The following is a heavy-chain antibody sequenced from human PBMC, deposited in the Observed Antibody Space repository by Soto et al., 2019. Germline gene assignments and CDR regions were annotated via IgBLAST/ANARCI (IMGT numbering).Heavy chain of an antibody. Sequence: SETLSLTCTVSGGSISSGDYYWNWIRQPPGKGLDWIGYIYYSGSTYYNPSLKSRVTISVDTSKNQFSLKLTSVTAADTAVYYCARGGTIFGVPVFDSWGQGTLVTVSS. CDR2: IYYSGST. V-gene: IGHV4-30-4*01. D-gene: IGHD3-3*01. J-gene: IGHJ4*02. CDR3: ARGGTIFGVPVFDS. CDR1: GGSISSGDYY.